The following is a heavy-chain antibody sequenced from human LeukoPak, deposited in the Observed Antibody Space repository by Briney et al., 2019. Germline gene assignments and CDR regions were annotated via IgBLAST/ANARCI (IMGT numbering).Heavy chain of an antibody. Sequence: GGSLRLSCAASGFTFSSYSMNWVRQASGEGLEWVSYISSSSSTIYYADSVKGRFTISRDNAKNSLYLQMNSLRAEDTAVYYCARTMAAAAGLYYFDYWGQGTLVTVSS. CDR1: GFTFSSYS. V-gene: IGHV3-48*01. CDR2: ISSSSSTI. J-gene: IGHJ4*02. CDR3: ARTMAAAAGLYYFDY. D-gene: IGHD2-15*01.